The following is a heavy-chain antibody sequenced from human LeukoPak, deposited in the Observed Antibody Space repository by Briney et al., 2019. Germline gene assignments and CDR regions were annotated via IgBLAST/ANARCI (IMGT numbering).Heavy chain of an antibody. CDR1: GYTFTSYD. CDR2: MNPNSGNT. Sequence: ASVKVSCKASGYTFTSYDINWVRQATRQGLEWMGWMNPNSGNTGYAQKFQGRVTMTRNTSISTAYMELSSLRSEDTAVYYCARGYSSVWGYYYYGMDVWGQGTTVTVSS. J-gene: IGHJ6*02. D-gene: IGHD6-19*01. V-gene: IGHV1-8*01. CDR3: ARGYSSVWGYYYYGMDV.